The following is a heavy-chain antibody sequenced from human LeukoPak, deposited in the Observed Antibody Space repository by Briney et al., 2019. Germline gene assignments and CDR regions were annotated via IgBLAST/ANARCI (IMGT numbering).Heavy chain of an antibody. J-gene: IGHJ4*02. CDR1: IGSISSSKW. V-gene: IGHV4-4*02. Sequence: SETLSLTCSVSIGSISSSKWWSWVRQSPVKGLEWIGEIYLYGTTNYNPSFTSRVTMSVDRSRNQFSLKLTSVTAADTAVYYCARGGTYSRRDLLNWGQGTLVTVSS. CDR2: IYLYGTT. CDR3: ARGGTYSRRDLLN. D-gene: IGHD1-1*01.